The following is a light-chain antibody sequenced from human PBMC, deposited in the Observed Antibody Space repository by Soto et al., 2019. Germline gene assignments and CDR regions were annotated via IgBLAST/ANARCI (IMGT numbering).Light chain of an antibody. CDR3: QQYGNAPLA. J-gene: IGKJ4*01. CDR2: DTD. Sequence: EVVMTQSPATLSVSPGERATLSCRASRGIGSTLAWYQQKPGQTPRLLIYDTDTRATDIPDRFSGSVSGTDFTLTISRLEPEDFGVYYCQQYGNAPLAFGGGTRV. V-gene: IGKV3-20*01. CDR1: RGIGST.